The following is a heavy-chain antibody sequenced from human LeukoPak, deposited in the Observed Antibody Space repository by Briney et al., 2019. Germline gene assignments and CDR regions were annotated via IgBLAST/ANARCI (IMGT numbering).Heavy chain of an antibody. CDR3: ARANHRSSSYLNLGDYYYYMDV. Sequence: GRSLRLSCAASGFTFSSYAMHWVRQAPGKGLEWVAVISYDGSNKYYADSVKGRFTISRDNSKNTLYLQMNSLRAEDTAVYYCARANHRSSSYLNLGDYYYYMDVWGKGTTVTVSS. V-gene: IGHV3-30*04. CDR2: ISYDGSNK. J-gene: IGHJ6*03. CDR1: GFTFSSYA. D-gene: IGHD6-13*01.